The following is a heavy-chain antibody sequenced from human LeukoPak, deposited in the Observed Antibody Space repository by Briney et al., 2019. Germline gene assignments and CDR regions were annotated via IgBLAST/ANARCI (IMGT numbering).Heavy chain of an antibody. CDR3: ARHDTAMATDYGMDV. CDR1: GFTFTDYA. CDR2: ISHSGGGT. V-gene: IGHV3-23*01. D-gene: IGHD5-18*01. J-gene: IGHJ6*02. Sequence: GGSLRLSCAASGFTFTDYAMSWVRQAPEKGLEWVSTISHSGGGTYYAESVKGRFTISRDNSKNTVYLQMNSLRAEDTAVYYCARHDTAMATDYGMDVWGQGTTVTVSS.